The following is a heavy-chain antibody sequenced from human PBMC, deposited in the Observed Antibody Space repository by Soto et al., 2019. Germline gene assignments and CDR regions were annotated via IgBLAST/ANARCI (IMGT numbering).Heavy chain of an antibody. D-gene: IGHD6-19*01. CDR3: ARGSESYSSGWYTGSREYYYMDV. Sequence: PSETLSLTCAVYGGSFSGYYWSWIRQPPGKGLEWIGEINHSGSTNYNPSLKSRVTISVDTSKNQFSLKLSSVTAADTAVYYCARGSESYSSGWYTGSREYYYMDVWGKGTTVTVSS. J-gene: IGHJ6*03. CDR2: INHSGST. CDR1: GGSFSGYY. V-gene: IGHV4-34*01.